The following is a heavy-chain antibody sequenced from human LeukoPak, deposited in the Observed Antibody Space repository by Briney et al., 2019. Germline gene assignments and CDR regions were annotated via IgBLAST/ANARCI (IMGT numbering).Heavy chain of an antibody. CDR1: GFTFSSYS. Sequence: HPGGSLRLSCAASGFTFSSYSMNWVRQAPGKGLEWVSYISSSSSTIYYADSVKGRFTISRDNAKNSLYLQMNSLRAEDTAVYYCATRGDFWSGDSDYWGQGTLVTVSS. D-gene: IGHD3-3*01. CDR3: ATRGDFWSGDSDY. V-gene: IGHV3-48*01. CDR2: ISSSSSTI. J-gene: IGHJ4*02.